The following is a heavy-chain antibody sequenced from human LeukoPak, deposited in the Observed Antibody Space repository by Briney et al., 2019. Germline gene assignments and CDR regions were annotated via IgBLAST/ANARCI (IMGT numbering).Heavy chain of an antibody. Sequence: PGTSLRLSCAASGFTFRNHGMHWVRQAPGKGLEWVAVIWYDGSNKYYADSVKGRFTISRDNSKNTLDLQMNSLRAEDTAVYYCARDIASRRVDVWGQGSLVSVSS. J-gene: IGHJ5*02. D-gene: IGHD6-6*01. V-gene: IGHV3-33*01. CDR2: IWYDGSNK. CDR3: ARDIASRRVDV. CDR1: GFTFRNHG.